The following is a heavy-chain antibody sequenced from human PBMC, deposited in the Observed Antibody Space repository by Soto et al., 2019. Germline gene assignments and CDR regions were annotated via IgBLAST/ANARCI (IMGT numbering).Heavy chain of an antibody. CDR2: MNPNSGNT. CDR3: ARSDGYNFNWLDS. V-gene: IGHV1-8*01. Sequence: QVQLVQSGAEVKTPGASVKVSCKASGYTFATYDINWARQAPGQGLEWMGSMNPNSGNTGYAQKFQGRLTMTRDTALSVAHMELSSLRNEDTAVYYCARSDGYNFNWLDSWGQGTLVTVSA. D-gene: IGHD2-21*01. J-gene: IGHJ5*01. CDR1: GYTFATYD.